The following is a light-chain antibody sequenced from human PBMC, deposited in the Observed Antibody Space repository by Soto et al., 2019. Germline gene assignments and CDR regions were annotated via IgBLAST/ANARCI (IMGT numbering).Light chain of an antibody. V-gene: IGKV1-5*03. CDR2: KAS. J-gene: IGKJ4*01. Sequence: DIQMTQSPSTLSASVGDRVTITCRASQSISSWLAWYQQKPGKAPKLLIYKASSLESGVPSRFSRSGSGTEFTLTISSLQPEDFASYYCQQYNSYLLTFGGGTKVEIK. CDR1: QSISSW. CDR3: QQYNSYLLT.